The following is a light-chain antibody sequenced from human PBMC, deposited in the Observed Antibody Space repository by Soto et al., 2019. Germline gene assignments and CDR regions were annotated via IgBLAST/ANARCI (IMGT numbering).Light chain of an antibody. CDR3: QQYYSNVPIT. V-gene: IGKV1-8*01. J-gene: IGKJ5*01. CDR2: GAS. Sequence: AIRVTQSPSSLSAATGDRVTITWRASQSISTYLAWYQQKPGKAPKLLIYGASTLQSGVPSRFSGSGSGTDFTLTISCLQSEDFATYYCQQYYSNVPITFGQGTRLEIK. CDR1: QSISTY.